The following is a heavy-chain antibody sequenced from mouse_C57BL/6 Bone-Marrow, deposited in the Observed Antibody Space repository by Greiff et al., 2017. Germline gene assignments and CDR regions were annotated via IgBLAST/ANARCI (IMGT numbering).Heavy chain of an antibody. CDR1: GFNIKDYY. V-gene: IGHV14-2*01. J-gene: IGHJ2*01. D-gene: IGHD2-3*01. CDR3: AREWLLRFFDY. CDR2: IDPEDGAT. Sequence: EVQLQQSGAELVKPGASVKLSCTASGFNIKDYYMHWVKQRTEQGLEWIGRIDPEDGATKYAPKFQGKATITAAPSSNTAYRLLSSLTSEDTAVYYCAREWLLRFFDYWGQGTTLTVSS.